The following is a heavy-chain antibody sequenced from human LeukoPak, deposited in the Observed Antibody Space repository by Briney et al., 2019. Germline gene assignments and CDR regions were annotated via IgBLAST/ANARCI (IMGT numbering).Heavy chain of an antibody. CDR1: AFTVSTNC. V-gene: IGHV3-53*04. J-gene: IGHJ4*02. CDR3: EGVDTVMAYYFDL. Sequence: PGGSLRLSCAASAFTVSTNCMTWVRQAPGKGLEWVSTIYSGGTTYYADSVMGRFPISRPNSRNTLYLQMKIMRAEDTAVYYCEGVDTVMAYYFDLWVQGTMVTVSS. D-gene: IGHD5-18*01. CDR2: IYSGGTT.